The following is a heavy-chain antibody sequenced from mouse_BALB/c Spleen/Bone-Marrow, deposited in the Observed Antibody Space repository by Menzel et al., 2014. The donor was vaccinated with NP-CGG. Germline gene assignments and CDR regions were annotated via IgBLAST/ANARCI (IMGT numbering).Heavy chain of an antibody. CDR1: GYTFTSYR. V-gene: IGHV1-4*01. CDR3: ARSYYDGSSFAY. D-gene: IGHD1-1*01. Sequence: QVQLQQSGAELAKPGASVKMSCKASGYTFTSYRMHWVKQRPGQGLEWIGYINLSTGYTEYNQKFKDKATLTADKSSSTAYMQLSSLTSEDSAVYYCARSYYDGSSFAYWGQGTLVTVSA. CDR2: INLSTGYT. J-gene: IGHJ3*01.